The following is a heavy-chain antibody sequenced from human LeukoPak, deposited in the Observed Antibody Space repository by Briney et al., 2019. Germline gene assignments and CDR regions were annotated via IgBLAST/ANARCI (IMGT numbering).Heavy chain of an antibody. D-gene: IGHD3-3*01. V-gene: IGHV3-15*01. CDR1: GFPFTNAW. J-gene: IGHJ4*02. CDR3: TSLPWSGYYIRDY. Sequence: GGSLRLSCAASGFPFTNAWMNWVRQAPGKGLESVGRIKSKSDGGTADYAAPVKGRFTISRDDSKNTLYLQMNSLKTEDTAVFSCTSLPWSGYYIRDYWGQGTLVTVSS. CDR2: IKSKSDGGTA.